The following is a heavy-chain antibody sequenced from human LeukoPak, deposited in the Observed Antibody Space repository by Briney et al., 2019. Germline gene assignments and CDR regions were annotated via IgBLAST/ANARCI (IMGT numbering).Heavy chain of an antibody. CDR2: IRSKAYGGTV. V-gene: IGHV3-49*04. Sequence: GGSLRLSCTASGFTFSRYGMHWVRQAPGKGLEWVIFIRSKAYGGTVDYAASVKGRFTISRDDSKNIAYLQMNSLKIEDTAVYYCTRGGADYGDYDRFFAYWGQGTQVTVSS. CDR3: TRGGADYGDYDRFFAY. CDR1: GFTFSRYG. J-gene: IGHJ4*02. D-gene: IGHD4-17*01.